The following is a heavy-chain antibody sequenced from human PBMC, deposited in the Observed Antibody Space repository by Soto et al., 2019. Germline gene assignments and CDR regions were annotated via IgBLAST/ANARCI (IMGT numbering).Heavy chain of an antibody. CDR3: TTSVTGTPRAIDY. CDR2: IKSQTDGGRI. J-gene: IGHJ4*02. Sequence: EVQVVESGGGLVKPGGSLRLSCEVSGLPFAKVWMGWIRQAPGKGLEWVGRIKSQTDGGRIDYAAPVKGRFPISRDDSKNTLYLQMNSLKTEDTAVYYCTTSVTGTPRAIDYWGQGNLVTVSS. D-gene: IGHD1-7*01. V-gene: IGHV3-15*01. CDR1: GLPFAKVW.